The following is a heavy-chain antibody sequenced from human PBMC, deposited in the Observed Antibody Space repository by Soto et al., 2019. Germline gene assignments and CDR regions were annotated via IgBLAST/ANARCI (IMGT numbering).Heavy chain of an antibody. CDR3: ARERGRSMDV. J-gene: IGHJ6*02. V-gene: IGHV4-59*01. CDR2: IYYSGST. CDR1: GGSISSYY. Sequence: PSETLSLTCTVSGGSISSYYWSWIRQPPGKGLEWIGYIYYSGSTNYNPSLKSRVTISVDTSKNQFSLKLSSATAADTAVYYCARERGRSMDVWGQGTTVTVSS.